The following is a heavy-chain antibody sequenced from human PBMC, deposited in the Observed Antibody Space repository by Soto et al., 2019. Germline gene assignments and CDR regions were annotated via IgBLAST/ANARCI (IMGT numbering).Heavy chain of an antibody. CDR2: ISGSAGRT. Sequence: LRLSCTASGFTFSSYAMSWVRQAPGKGLEWASIISGSAGRTYYADSVKGRFTVSRDNSKNTLYLQMNSLRAEDTAVYYCAKVTRARVFYFGLDVWGQGTTVTVSS. CDR3: AKVTRARVFYFGLDV. V-gene: IGHV3-23*01. J-gene: IGHJ6*02. CDR1: GFTFSSYA.